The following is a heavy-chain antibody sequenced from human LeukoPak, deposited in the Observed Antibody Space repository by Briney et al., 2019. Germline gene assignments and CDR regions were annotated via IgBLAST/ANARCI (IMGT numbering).Heavy chain of an antibody. V-gene: IGHV3-21*01. CDR3: TTDLGSGSGWEIDY. CDR1: GFTFSSYS. Sequence: PGGSLRLSCAPSGFTFSSYSMNWVRQAPGKGLEWVSSISSSSSYIYYADSVKGRFTISRDNAKNSLYLQMNSLRAEDTAVYYCTTDLGSGSGWEIDYWGQGTLVTVSS. D-gene: IGHD6-19*01. J-gene: IGHJ4*02. CDR2: ISSSSSYI.